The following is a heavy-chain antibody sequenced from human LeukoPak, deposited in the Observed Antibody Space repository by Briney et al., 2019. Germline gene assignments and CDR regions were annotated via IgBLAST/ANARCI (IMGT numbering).Heavy chain of an antibody. D-gene: IGHD3-22*01. V-gene: IGHV1-69*13. CDR1: GGTFSSYA. J-gene: IGHJ4*02. Sequence: ASVTVSCTASGGTFSSYAISWVRQAPGQGLEWMGGIIPIFGTANYAQKFQGRVTITADESTSTAYMELSSLRSEDTAVYYCASSSGYYYGDFDYWGQGTLVTVSS. CDR3: ASSSGYYYGDFDY. CDR2: IIPIFGTA.